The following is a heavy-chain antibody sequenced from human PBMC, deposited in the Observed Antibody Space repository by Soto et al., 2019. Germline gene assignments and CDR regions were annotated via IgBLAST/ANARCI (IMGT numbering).Heavy chain of an antibody. J-gene: IGHJ3*02. Sequence: QVQLQESGPGLVKPSETLSLTCTVSGGSISSYYWSWIRQPPGKGLEWIGYIYYSGSTNYNPSIKSRVTISVDTSKNQFSLKLSAVNAADTAVYYCARRWGDAFDIWGQGTMVTVSS. CDR2: IYYSGST. CDR1: GGSISSYY. D-gene: IGHD1-26*01. V-gene: IGHV4-59*01. CDR3: ARRWGDAFDI.